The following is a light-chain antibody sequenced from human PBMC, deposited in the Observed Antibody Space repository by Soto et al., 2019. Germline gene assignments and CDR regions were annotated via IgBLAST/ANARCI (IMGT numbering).Light chain of an antibody. CDR1: QTGSDNY. CDR2: AAS. J-gene: IGKJ1*01. V-gene: IGKV3-20*01. CDR3: QQYGSSSWT. Sequence: EIVLTQSPGTLSLSPGERATLSCRASQTGSDNYLAWYQQKPGQAPRLLIYAASSRATGIPDRFSGSGSGTEFTLTINRLEPEDFAVYYCQQYGSSSWTFGQGTKVAIK.